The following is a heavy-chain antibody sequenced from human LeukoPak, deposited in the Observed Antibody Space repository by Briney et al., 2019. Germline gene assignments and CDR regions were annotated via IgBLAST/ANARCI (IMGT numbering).Heavy chain of an antibody. CDR3: ARESRYSSSWYDY. V-gene: IGHV3-7*01. Sequence: PGGSLRLSCAASGFTFSSYWMSWVRQAPGKGLEWVANIKQDGSEKYYVDSVKGRFTISRDNAKNSLYLQMNSLRAEDTAVYYCARESRYSSSWYDYWGQGTLVTVSS. CDR2: IKQDGSEK. CDR1: GFTFSSYW. J-gene: IGHJ4*02. D-gene: IGHD6-13*01.